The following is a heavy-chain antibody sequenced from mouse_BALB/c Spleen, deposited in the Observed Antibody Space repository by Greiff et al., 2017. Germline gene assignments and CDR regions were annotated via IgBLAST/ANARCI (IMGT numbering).Heavy chain of an antibody. CDR1: GYTFTDYV. J-gene: IGHJ3*01. V-gene: IGHV1-77*01. CDR3: ARGGYDYDGAWFAY. Sequence: QVQLKESGPELVKPGASVKMSCKASGYTFTDYVISWVKQRTGQGLEWIGEIYPGSGSTYYNEKFKGKATLTADKSSNTAYMQLSSLTSEDSAVYFCARGGYDYDGAWFAYWGQGTLVTVSA. D-gene: IGHD2-4*01. CDR2: IYPGSGST.